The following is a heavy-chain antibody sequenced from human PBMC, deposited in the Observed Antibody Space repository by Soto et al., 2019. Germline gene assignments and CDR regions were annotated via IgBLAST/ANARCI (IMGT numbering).Heavy chain of an antibody. CDR3: FGERNNWFDP. CDR2: IYYSGST. D-gene: IGHD3-10*01. CDR1: GGSISSSSYY. J-gene: IGHJ5*02. Sequence: QLQLQESGPGLVKPSETLSLTCTVSGGSISSSSYYWGWIRQPPGKGLEWIGSIYYSGSTYYNTSLKRRGTLSVDTSKNQFSLKRSAVTAADTAVYYPFGERNNWFDPWGQGTLVSVSS. V-gene: IGHV4-39*01.